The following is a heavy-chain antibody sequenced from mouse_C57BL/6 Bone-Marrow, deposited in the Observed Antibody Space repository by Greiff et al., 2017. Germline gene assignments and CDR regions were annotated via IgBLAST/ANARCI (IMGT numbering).Heavy chain of an antibody. CDR1: GYTFTSYG. CDR3: ARSGYDYDGAWFAY. D-gene: IGHD2-4*01. Sequence: VQLQQSGAELARPGASVKLSCTASGYTFTSYGISWVKQRTGQGLEWIGGIYPRSGNTYYNEKFKGKATLTADKSSSTAYMELRSLTSEDSAAYFCARSGYDYDGAWFAYWGQGTLVTVSA. V-gene: IGHV1-81*01. CDR2: IYPRSGNT. J-gene: IGHJ3*01.